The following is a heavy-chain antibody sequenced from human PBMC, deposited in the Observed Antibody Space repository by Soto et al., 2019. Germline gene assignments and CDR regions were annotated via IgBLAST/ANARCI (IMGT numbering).Heavy chain of an antibody. CDR3: ETGRGFYSNYGY. CDR2: INHSGST. CDR1: GGSFSGYY. Sequence: TETLSLTCAVYGGSFSGYYWSWIRQPPGKGLEWIGEINHSGSTNYNPSLKSRVTISVDTSKNQFSLKLSSVTAADTAVYYFETGRGFYSNYGYWGQGNLVNVS. D-gene: IGHD4-4*01. V-gene: IGHV4-34*01. J-gene: IGHJ4*02.